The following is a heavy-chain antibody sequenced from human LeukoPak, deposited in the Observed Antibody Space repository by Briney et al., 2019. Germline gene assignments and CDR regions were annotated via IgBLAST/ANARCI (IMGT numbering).Heavy chain of an antibody. CDR2: IYSGGTP. CDR3: ARGVVDY. Sequence: GGSLRLSCVASGFVVSTNYFSWVRQAPGKGLEWVSVIYSGGTPYYADSVKGRFTISRDISKNTLHLQMDSLRAEDTAVYYCARGVVDYWGQGTLVTVSS. CDR1: GFVVSTNY. V-gene: IGHV3-53*01. J-gene: IGHJ4*02. D-gene: IGHD2-15*01.